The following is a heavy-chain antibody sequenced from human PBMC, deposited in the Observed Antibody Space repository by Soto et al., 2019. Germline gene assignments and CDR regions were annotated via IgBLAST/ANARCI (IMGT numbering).Heavy chain of an antibody. CDR2: ISGSGGST. D-gene: IGHD3-22*01. Sequence: EVQLLESGGGLVQPGGSLRLSCAASGFTFSSYAMSWVRQAPGKGLEWVSAISGSGGSTYYADSVKGRFTISRDNSKNTLYLQMNSLRAEDTAVYYCAKGYDSSGYYQRDFDYWGQGTLVTVSS. CDR1: GFTFSSYA. J-gene: IGHJ4*02. CDR3: AKGYDSSGYYQRDFDY. V-gene: IGHV3-23*01.